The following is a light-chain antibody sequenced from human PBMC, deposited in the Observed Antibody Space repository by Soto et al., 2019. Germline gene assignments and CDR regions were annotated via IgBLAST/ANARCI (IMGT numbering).Light chain of an antibody. CDR1: QSISSY. CDR3: QQSYSTPPWT. V-gene: IGKV1-39*01. Sequence: DIQMTQSPSSLSASVGDRVTITCRASQSISSYLNWYQQKPGKAPKVLIYAASNLRSGVPSRFSGSGSGTDFTLTISSLQPEDFATYDCQQSYSTPPWTFGQGTKVEIK. J-gene: IGKJ1*01. CDR2: AAS.